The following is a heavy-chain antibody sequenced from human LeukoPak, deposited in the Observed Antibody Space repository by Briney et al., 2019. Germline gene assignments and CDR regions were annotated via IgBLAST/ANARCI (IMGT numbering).Heavy chain of an antibody. CDR1: GFTLSSTD. Sequence: GGSLRLSCPVSGFTLSSTDMHWVRQVQGKGLEWVSHIGPDGDTHYPDSVKGRFTISRDTSKNTLCLQMNSLRAEDTAVYYCAKEQWLGKMNYFDYWGQGTLVTVSS. V-gene: IGHV3-13*01. CDR3: AKEQWLGKMNYFDY. CDR2: IGPDGDT. J-gene: IGHJ4*02. D-gene: IGHD6-19*01.